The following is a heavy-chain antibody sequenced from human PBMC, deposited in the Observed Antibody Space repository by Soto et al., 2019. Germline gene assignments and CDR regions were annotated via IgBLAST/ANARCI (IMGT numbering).Heavy chain of an antibody. D-gene: IGHD6-13*01. CDR2: ITSSGTTV. CDR1: GFTFSSYS. Sequence: GGSLRLSCAASGFTFSSYSLNWVRQAPGKGLGWVSYITSSGTTVYYADSVRGRFTISRDNAKNSLYLQMNSLRDDDTAVYYCARGSSNWAYYFDFWGQGTLVTVSS. J-gene: IGHJ4*02. V-gene: IGHV3-48*02. CDR3: ARGSSNWAYYFDF.